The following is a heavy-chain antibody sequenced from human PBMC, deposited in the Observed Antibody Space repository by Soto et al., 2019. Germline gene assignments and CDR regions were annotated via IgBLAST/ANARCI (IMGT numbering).Heavy chain of an antibody. Sequence: GGAQRLSCAGSGFTFNKHGMQWVRQAPGKGLEWLAVISYDGSTKYYADSVKGRFTISRDDSKNTLYLQMNSLRAEDTAVYYCAERGLLGAYYFDTWGHGTQVTDSP. J-gene: IGHJ4*01. CDR1: GFTFNKHG. D-gene: IGHD3-16*01. CDR2: ISYDGSTK. V-gene: IGHV3-30*18. CDR3: AERGLLGAYYFDT.